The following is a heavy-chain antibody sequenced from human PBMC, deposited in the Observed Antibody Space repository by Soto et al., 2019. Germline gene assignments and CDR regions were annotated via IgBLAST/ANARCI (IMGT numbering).Heavy chain of an antibody. V-gene: IGHV3-23*01. J-gene: IGHJ4*02. CDR1: GFTFSSYA. Sequence: EVQLLESGGGLVQPGGSLRLSCAASGFTFSSYAMSWVRQAPGKGLGWVSAISGSGGSTYYADSVKGRFTISRDNSKNTLYLQMNSLRAEDTAVYYCAKPWWIQLWTYYFDYWGQGTLVTVSS. D-gene: IGHD5-18*01. CDR3: AKPWWIQLWTYYFDY. CDR2: ISGSGGST.